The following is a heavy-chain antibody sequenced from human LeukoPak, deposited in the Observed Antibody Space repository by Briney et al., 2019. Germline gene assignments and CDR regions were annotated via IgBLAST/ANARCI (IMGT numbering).Heavy chain of an antibody. CDR2: INPNSGGT. CDR3: ARRTLAAYFHYYYGMDV. CDR1: GYTFTGYY. Sequence: ASVKVSCKASGYTFTGYYMHWVRQAPGQGLEWMGWINPNSGGTNYAQKLQGRVTMTTDTSTSTAYMELRSLRSDDTAVYYCARRTLAAYFHYYYGMDVWGQGTTVTVSS. D-gene: IGHD2-15*01. J-gene: IGHJ6*02. V-gene: IGHV1-2*02.